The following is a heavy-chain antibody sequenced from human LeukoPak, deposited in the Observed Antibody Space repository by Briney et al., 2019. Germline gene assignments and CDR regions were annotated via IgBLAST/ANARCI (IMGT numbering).Heavy chain of an antibody. CDR2: IYHSGST. V-gene: IGHV4-30-2*01. J-gene: IGHJ6*03. CDR3: AREGSRYMDV. Sequence: SETLSLTCTVSGGSISSGGYYWSWIRQPPGKGLEWIGYIYHSGSTYYNPSLKGRVTISVDRSKNQFSLKLSSVTAADTAVYYCAREGSRYMDVWGKGTTVTVSS. CDR1: GGSISSGGYY.